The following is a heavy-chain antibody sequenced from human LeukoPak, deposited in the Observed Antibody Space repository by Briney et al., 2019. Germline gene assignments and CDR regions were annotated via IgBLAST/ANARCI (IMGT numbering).Heavy chain of an antibody. CDR2: INHSGST. D-gene: IGHD3-10*01. Sequence: PSETLSLTCAVYGGSFSGYYWSWIRQPPGKGLEWIGEINHSGSTNYNPSLKSRVTISVDTSKNQFSLKLSSVTAADTAVYYCGRVWVRVIIDFWGQGTLVTVSS. CDR1: GGSFSGYY. J-gene: IGHJ4*02. CDR3: GRVWVRVIIDF. V-gene: IGHV4-34*01.